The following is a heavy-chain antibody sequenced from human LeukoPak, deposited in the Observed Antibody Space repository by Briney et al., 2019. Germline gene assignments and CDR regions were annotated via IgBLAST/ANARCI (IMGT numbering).Heavy chain of an antibody. Sequence: SETLSLTCAVYGGSFSGYYWSWIRQPPGKGLEWIGEINHSGSTNYNPSLKSRVTISVDTSKNQFSLKLSSVTAADTAVYYCAREQHYYGSGSYWPYYYGMDVWGQGTTVTVSS. CDR1: GGSFSGYY. V-gene: IGHV4-34*01. CDR2: INHSGST. J-gene: IGHJ6*02. CDR3: AREQHYYGSGSYWPYYYGMDV. D-gene: IGHD3-10*01.